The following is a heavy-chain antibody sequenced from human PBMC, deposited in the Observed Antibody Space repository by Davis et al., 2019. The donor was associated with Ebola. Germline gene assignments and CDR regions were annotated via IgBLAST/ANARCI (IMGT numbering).Heavy chain of an antibody. Sequence: GESLKISCAASGFTVSNNYMSWVRQAPGKGLEWVSVLYSGGTTYYADSVKGRFTISRDNSKNTLYLQMNSLRAEDTAVYYCARDVAGRAGYWGQGTLVTVSS. D-gene: IGHD1-14*01. J-gene: IGHJ4*02. CDR2: LYSGGTT. CDR1: GFTVSNNY. CDR3: ARDVAGRAGY. V-gene: IGHV3-53*01.